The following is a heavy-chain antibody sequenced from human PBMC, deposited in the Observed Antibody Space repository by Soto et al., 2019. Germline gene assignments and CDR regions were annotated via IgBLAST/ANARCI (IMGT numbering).Heavy chain of an antibody. Sequence: GASVKVSCKASGYTFTGYYMHWVRQAPGQGLEWMGWINPNSGVTNYAQKFQGRVTMTRDTSISTAYMELSRLRYDDTAVYYCARDREWDLTSYWGQRTLVAVSS. V-gene: IGHV1-2*02. CDR2: INPNSGVT. CDR3: ARDREWDLTSY. J-gene: IGHJ4*02. D-gene: IGHD1-26*01. CDR1: GYTFTGYY.